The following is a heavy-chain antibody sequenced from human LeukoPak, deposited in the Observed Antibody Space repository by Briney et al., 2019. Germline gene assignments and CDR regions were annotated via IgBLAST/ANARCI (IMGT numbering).Heavy chain of an antibody. CDR2: INHSGST. CDR1: GGSFSGYY. CDR3: ARGYSSSWYLNWFDP. V-gene: IGHV4-34*01. J-gene: IGHJ5*02. Sequence: SETLSLTCAVYGGSFSGYYWSWIRQPPGKGLEWIGEINHSGSTNYNPSLKSRVTISVDTSKNQFPLKLSSVTAADTAVYYCARGYSSSWYLNWFDPWGQGTLVTVSS. D-gene: IGHD6-13*01.